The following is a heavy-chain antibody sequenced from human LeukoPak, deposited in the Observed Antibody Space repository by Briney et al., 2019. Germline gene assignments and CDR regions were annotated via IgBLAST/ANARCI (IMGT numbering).Heavy chain of an antibody. J-gene: IGHJ4*02. V-gene: IGHV3-21*01. CDR1: GFTFSSYS. D-gene: IGHD3-22*01. CDR3: ARVADYYGSSGYEGNFDY. CDR2: ISSSSSYI. Sequence: GGSLRLSCAASGFTFSSYSMNWVRQAPGKGLEWVSSISSSSSYIYYADSVKGRFTISRDNAKNSLYLQMNSLRAEDTAVYYCARVADYYGSSGYEGNFDYWGQGTLVTVSS.